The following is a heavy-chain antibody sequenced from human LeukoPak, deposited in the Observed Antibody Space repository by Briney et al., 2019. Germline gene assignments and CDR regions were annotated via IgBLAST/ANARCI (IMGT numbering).Heavy chain of an antibody. CDR2: IYYRGST. J-gene: IGHJ5*02. D-gene: IGHD4-11*01. V-gene: IGHV4-30-4*01. Sequence: SETLSLTCTVSGGSISSGDYYWSWIRQPPGKGLEWIGYIYYRGSTYYNPSLKSRVTISVDTSKNQFSLKLSSVTAADTAVYYCARAASNYVDHWGQGTLVTVSS. CDR1: GGSISSGDYY. CDR3: ARAASNYVDH.